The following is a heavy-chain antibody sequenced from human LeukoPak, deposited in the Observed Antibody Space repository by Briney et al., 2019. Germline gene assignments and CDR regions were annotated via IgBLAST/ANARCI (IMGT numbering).Heavy chain of an antibody. CDR1: NGSISSSY. Sequence: SETLSLTCTVSNGSISSSYWSWIRQPPGKGLEWIVSVYNSGNTKYNPSLESRVTMSVDTSKNQFSLKLTSVTAADTAVYYCVARPLTALRAWFDPWGQGILVTVSS. CDR3: VARPLTALRAWFDP. J-gene: IGHJ5*02. D-gene: IGHD4/OR15-4a*01. V-gene: IGHV4-59*08. CDR2: VYNSGNT.